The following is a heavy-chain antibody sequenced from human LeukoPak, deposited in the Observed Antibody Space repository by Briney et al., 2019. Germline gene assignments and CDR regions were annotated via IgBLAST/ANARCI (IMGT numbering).Heavy chain of an antibody. V-gene: IGHV4-59*08. CDR1: GGSISSYY. J-gene: IGHJ4*02. CDR2: IYYSGST. CDR3: ARQETDYGGQIGY. D-gene: IGHD4-23*01. Sequence: KPSETLSLTCTVSGGSISSYYWSWIRQPPGKGLEWIGYIYYSGSTNYNPSLKSRVTISVDTSKNQFSLKLSSVTAADTAVYYCARQETDYGGQIGYWGQGTLVTVSS.